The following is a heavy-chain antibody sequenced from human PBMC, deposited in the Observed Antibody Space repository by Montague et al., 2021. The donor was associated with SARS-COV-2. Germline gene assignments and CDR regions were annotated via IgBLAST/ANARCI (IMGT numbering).Heavy chain of an antibody. J-gene: IGHJ4*02. V-gene: IGHV3-43*01. CDR2: ISWDGGST. Sequence: SRRLSFSASGFTFDDYTMHWVRQAPGKGLEWVSLISWDGGSTYYADSVKGRFTISRDNSKNSLYLQMNSLRTEDTALYYCAKDLILGSGTRFDYWGQGTLVTVSS. CDR1: GFTFDDYT. CDR3: AKDLILGSGTRFDY. D-gene: IGHD6-13*01.